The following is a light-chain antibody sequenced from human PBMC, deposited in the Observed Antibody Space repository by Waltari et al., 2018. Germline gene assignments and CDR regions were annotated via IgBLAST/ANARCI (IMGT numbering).Light chain of an antibody. Sequence: DIVMTQSPDSLAVSLGERATINCKSSQTLFYSSNNKNYLAWYQLKPGQPPKLLICWASTRESGVPDRFSGSGSATDFTLTIDTLQAEDVAVYYCQQYYTTPTFGQGTKVEIK. J-gene: IGKJ1*01. CDR3: QQYYTTPT. CDR2: WAS. CDR1: QTLFYSSNNKNY. V-gene: IGKV4-1*01.